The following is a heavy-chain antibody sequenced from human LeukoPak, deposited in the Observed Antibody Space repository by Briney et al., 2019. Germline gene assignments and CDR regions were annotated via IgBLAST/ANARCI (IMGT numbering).Heavy chain of an antibody. CDR2: IYNSGST. CDR1: GGSISTYY. J-gene: IGHJ4*02. CDR3: ARARPDTAMAVDY. V-gene: IGHV4-59*01. D-gene: IGHD5-18*01. Sequence: SETLSLTCTVSGGSISTYYWSWVRLPPGKGLEWIGYIYNSGSTKYNPSLKSRVTVSIDTSKNQLSLKLSSVTAADTAVYYCARARPDTAMAVDYWGQGTLVTVSS.